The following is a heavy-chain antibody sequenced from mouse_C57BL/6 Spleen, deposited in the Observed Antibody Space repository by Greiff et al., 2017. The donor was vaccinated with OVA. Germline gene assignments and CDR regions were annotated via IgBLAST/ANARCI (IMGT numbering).Heavy chain of an antibody. D-gene: IGHD1-1*01. CDR2: IRNKANGYTT. CDR1: GFTFTDYY. V-gene: IGHV7-3*01. J-gene: IGHJ4*01. CDR3: ARSLLLPKDY. Sequence: EVKLVESGGGLVQPGGSLSLSCAASGFTFTDYYMSWVRQPPGKALEWLGFIRNKANGYTTEYSASVKGRFTISRDNSQSILYLQKNALRAEDSATNYCARSLLLPKDYWGQGTTVTVSS.